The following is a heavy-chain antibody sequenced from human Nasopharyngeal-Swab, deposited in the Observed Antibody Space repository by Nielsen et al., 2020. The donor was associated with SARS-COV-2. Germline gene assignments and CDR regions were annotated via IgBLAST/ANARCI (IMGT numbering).Heavy chain of an antibody. J-gene: IGHJ6*02. CDR3: ARMRIVCSQPVYGAYQYYYYGIDV. D-gene: IGHD4-17*01. CDR1: GDSVSSSSDG. CDR2: TYYRYKWNN. Sequence: SQTLSLTCGISGDSVSSSSDGWNWIRQSPSRGLEWLGRTYYRYKWNNDYAVSVKGRIMIKADTSKNQFPLELNSVTPEDTAVYYCARMRIVCSQPVYGAYQYYYYGIDVWGQGTTFTVSS. V-gene: IGHV6-1*01.